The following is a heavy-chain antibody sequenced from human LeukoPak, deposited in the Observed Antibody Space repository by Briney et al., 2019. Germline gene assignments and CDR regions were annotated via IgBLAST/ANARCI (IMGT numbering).Heavy chain of an antibody. CDR1: GFTFSSYA. CDR3: ARDWETAGDDAFDI. CDR2: ISYDGSNK. D-gene: IGHD3-16*01. Sequence: GRSLRLSCGASGFTFSSYAMHWVRQAPGKGLEWVAVISYDGSNKYYADSVKGRFTISRDNSKNTLYLQMNSLRAEDTAVYYCARDWETAGDDAFDIWGQGTMVTVSS. V-gene: IGHV3-30-3*01. J-gene: IGHJ3*02.